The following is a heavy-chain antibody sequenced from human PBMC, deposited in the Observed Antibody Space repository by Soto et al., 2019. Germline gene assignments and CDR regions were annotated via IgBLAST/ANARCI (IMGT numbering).Heavy chain of an antibody. D-gene: IGHD6-6*01. Sequence: EVQVLESGGGWVQPGGSLGLSCAVSGITFNNYAMSWVRQAPGKGLEWVSAISDGGGSTSYADSVRGRFTISRDNSKNTVSLRMHSLRAEDTALYFCARDRGPYSNSDDPIDLWGQGTMVTVSS. J-gene: IGHJ3*01. CDR2: ISDGGGST. CDR3: ARDRGPYSNSDDPIDL. CDR1: GITFNNYA. V-gene: IGHV3-23*01.